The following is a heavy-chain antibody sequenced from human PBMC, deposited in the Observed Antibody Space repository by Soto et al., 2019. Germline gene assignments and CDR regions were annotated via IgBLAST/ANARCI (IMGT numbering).Heavy chain of an antibody. D-gene: IGHD3-9*01. J-gene: IGHJ1*01. V-gene: IGHV4-39*01. Sequence: QLQLQESGPGLVKPSETLSLTCTVSGGSISSSRYYWGWIRQPPGKGLEWFGSIFYTGTAYYNPSLKSRVTISVDTSKNQFSLKLSSVAAADTAVYYCARHEFLRYPFQHWGQGTLVTVSS. CDR3: ARHEFLRYPFQH. CDR2: IFYTGTA. CDR1: GGSISSSRYY.